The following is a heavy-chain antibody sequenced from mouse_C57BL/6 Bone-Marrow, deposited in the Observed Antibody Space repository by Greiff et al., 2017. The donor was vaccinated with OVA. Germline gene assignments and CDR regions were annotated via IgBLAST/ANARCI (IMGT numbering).Heavy chain of an antibody. CDR1: GFTFNTYA. CDR3: VRGSNWFAY. J-gene: IGHJ3*01. CDR2: IRSKSSNYAT. V-gene: IGHV10-3*01. D-gene: IGHD2-5*01. Sequence: EVQLVESGGGLVQPKGSLKLSCAASGFTFNTYAMHWVRQAPGKGLEWVARIRSKSSNYATYYTDPVKDRFTISKDESQNMLYLQMNNRTTEDTAMYYWVRGSNWFAYWGQGTLVTVSA.